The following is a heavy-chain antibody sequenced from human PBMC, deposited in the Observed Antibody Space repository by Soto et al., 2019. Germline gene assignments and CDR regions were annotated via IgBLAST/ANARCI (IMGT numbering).Heavy chain of an antibody. D-gene: IGHD3-22*01. V-gene: IGHV3-49*03. J-gene: IGHJ5*02. CDR3: TREAYYYDSSGYYSWFDP. CDR1: GFTFGDYA. Sequence: GSLRLSCTASGFTFGDYAMSWFRQAPGKGLEWVGFIRSKAYGGTTEYAASVKGRFTISRDDSKSIAYLQMNSLKTEDTAVYYCTREAYYYDSSGYYSWFDPWGQGTLVTVSS. CDR2: IRSKAYGGTT.